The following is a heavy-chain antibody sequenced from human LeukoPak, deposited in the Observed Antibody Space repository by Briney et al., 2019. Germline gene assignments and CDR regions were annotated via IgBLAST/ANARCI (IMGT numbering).Heavy chain of an antibody. V-gene: IGHV3-48*01. CDR3: ARDRPYSGSSKDY. J-gene: IGHJ4*02. CDR1: GFTFSSYS. CDR2: ISSSSSTI. Sequence: GGFLRLSCSASGFTFSSYSMNWVRQAPGKGLEWVSYISSSSSTIYYADSVKGRITISRDNAKNLMYLQMNSLRAEDTAMYYCARDRPYSGSSKDYWGQGTLVTVSS. D-gene: IGHD1-26*01.